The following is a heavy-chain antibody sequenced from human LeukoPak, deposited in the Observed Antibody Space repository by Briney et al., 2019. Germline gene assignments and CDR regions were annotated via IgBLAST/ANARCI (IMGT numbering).Heavy chain of an antibody. V-gene: IGHV3-23*01. CDR2: ISGSGGST. CDR1: GFTFRTYG. CDR3: AKGVVAATPFPVGY. J-gene: IGHJ4*02. Sequence: TGGSLRLSCAASGFTFRTYGMHWVRQAPGKGLEWVSAISGSGGSTYYADSVKGRFTISRDNSKNTLYLQMNSLRAEDTAVYYCAKGVVAATPFPVGYWGQGTLVTVSS. D-gene: IGHD2-15*01.